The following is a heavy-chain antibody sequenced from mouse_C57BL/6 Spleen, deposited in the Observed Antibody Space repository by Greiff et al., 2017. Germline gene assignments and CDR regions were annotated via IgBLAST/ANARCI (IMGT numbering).Heavy chain of an antibody. CDR1: GYAFSSSW. CDR2: INPGDGDT. CDR3: AGEGVFDY. Sequence: VQLQQSGPELVKPGASVKLSCKASGYAFSSSWMNWVKQRPGKGLEWIGRINPGDGDTNYNGKFKGKATLTADKSSSTAYMQLSSLTSEDSAVYFCAGEGVFDYWGQGTTLTVSS. V-gene: IGHV1-82*01. J-gene: IGHJ2*01.